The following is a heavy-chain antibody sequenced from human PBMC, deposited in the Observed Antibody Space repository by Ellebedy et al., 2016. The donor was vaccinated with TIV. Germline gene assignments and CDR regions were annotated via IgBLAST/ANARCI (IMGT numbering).Heavy chain of an antibody. V-gene: IGHV4-59*01. D-gene: IGHD3-16*01. CDR3: ARAGGIMTPLWLVP. CDR2: IYHNGRT. CDR1: GGSISTYY. Sequence: MPSETLSLTCTVSGGSISTYYWSWIRQPPGKGLEWIGYIYHNGRTNYNPSLESRVTISLDTSKNQFSLSLTSVSAADTAVYYCARAGGIMTPLWLVPWGPGTLVTVSP. J-gene: IGHJ5*02.